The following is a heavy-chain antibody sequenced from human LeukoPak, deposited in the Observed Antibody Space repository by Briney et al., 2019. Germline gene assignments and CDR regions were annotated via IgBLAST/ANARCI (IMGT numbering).Heavy chain of an antibody. CDR3: ARTYCAEDCSIRYFDY. D-gene: IGHD2-21*02. J-gene: IGHJ4*02. CDR1: GYTFTSYY. Sequence: ASVKVSCKASGYTFTSYYMHWMRQAPGQGLEWMGIINPSGGSTSYAQKFQGRVTMTRDMSTSTVYMELSSLTSDDTAVYYCARTYCAEDCSIRYFDYWGQGTLVTVSS. CDR2: INPSGGST. V-gene: IGHV1-46*01.